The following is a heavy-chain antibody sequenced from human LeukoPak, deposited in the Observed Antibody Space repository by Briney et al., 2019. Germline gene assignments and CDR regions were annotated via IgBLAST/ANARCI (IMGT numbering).Heavy chain of an antibody. CDR2: ISSSSSYI. Sequence: PGGSLRLSCAASGFTFSSYSMNWVRQAPGKALEWVSSISSSSSYIYYADSVKGRFTISRDNAKNSLYLQMNSQRAEDTAVYYCARVGFPTYFDYWGQGPRVTVSS. CDR1: GFTFSSYS. V-gene: IGHV3-21*01. J-gene: IGHJ4*02. D-gene: IGHD3-16*01. CDR3: ARVGFPTYFDY.